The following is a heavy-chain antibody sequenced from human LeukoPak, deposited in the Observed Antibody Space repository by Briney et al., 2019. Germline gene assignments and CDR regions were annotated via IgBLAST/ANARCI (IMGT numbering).Heavy chain of an antibody. D-gene: IGHD6-19*01. CDR3: ASAVAGSSDY. V-gene: IGHV3-23*01. Sequence: PGGPRGPSWQAPGLPFGAIPMSWVGRPPGRGWEWVSAISGSGGSTYYADSVKGRFTISRDNSKNTLYLQMNSLRAEDTAVYYCASAVAGSSDYWGQGTLVTVSS. J-gene: IGHJ4*02. CDR1: GLPFGAIP. CDR2: ISGSGGST.